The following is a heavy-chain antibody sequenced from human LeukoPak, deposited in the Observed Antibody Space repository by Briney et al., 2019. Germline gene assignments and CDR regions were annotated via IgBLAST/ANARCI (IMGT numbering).Heavy chain of an antibody. D-gene: IGHD3-16*01. V-gene: IGHV3-7*01. Sequence: GSLRLSCAASGFTFSNYWMSWVRQAPGKGPEWVANIKEDGSEKYYMDSVKGRFTISRDDAKSSLYLHMNSLRAEDTAVYYCTRVNLGGMDVWGQGTTVTV. CDR2: IKEDGSEK. CDR3: TRVNLGGMDV. J-gene: IGHJ6*02. CDR1: GFTFSNYW.